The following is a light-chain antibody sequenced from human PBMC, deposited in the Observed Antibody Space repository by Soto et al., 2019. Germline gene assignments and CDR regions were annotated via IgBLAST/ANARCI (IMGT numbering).Light chain of an antibody. V-gene: IGKV1-5*03. CDR1: QSISSW. CDR3: QKYNSYPWT. J-gene: IGKJ1*01. Sequence: DIQMTQSPSTLSASVGDRVTITCRASQSISSWLAWYQQKPGKAPKLLIYKASSLERGVPSRFSGSGSGTDFTLTLSSLQPDDFAIYYCQKYNSYPWTFGQGTKVEIK. CDR2: KAS.